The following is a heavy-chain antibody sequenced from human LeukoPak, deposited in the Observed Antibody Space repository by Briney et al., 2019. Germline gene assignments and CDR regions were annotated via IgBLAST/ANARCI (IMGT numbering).Heavy chain of an antibody. J-gene: IGHJ3*02. CDR3: ARAPTVVVVAATHFDI. CDR2: ISSNGGST. D-gene: IGHD2-15*01. Sequence: PGGSLRLSCAASGFTFSSYAMHWVRQAPGKGLEYVSAISSNGGSTYYANSVKGRFTISRDNSKNTLYLQTGSLRAEDMAVYYCARAPTVVVVAATHFDIWGQGTMVTVSS. V-gene: IGHV3-64*01. CDR1: GFTFSSYA.